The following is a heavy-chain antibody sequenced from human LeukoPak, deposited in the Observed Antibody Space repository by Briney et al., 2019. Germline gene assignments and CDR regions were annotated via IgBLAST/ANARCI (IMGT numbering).Heavy chain of an antibody. J-gene: IGHJ6*02. CDR2: INHSGRT. CDR3: ARDVVVVPAAIHYGMDV. Sequence: SETLSLTCAVYGGSFSDYFWGWIRQPPGKGLEWIGEINHSGRTFYNPSLKSRVTISVDTSKNQFSLNLSSVTAADTAVYYCARDVVVVPAAIHYGMDVWGQGTTVTVSS. CDR1: GGSFSDYF. D-gene: IGHD2-2*01. V-gene: IGHV4-34*01.